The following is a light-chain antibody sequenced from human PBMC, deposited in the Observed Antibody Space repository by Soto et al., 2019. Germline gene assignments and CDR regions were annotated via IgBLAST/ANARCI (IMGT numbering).Light chain of an antibody. CDR3: SSYAGSNTV. CDR2: EVS. V-gene: IGLV2-8*01. CDR1: SSDVGGYNY. J-gene: IGLJ2*01. Sequence: QSVLTQPPSASGSPGQSVTISCTGTSSDVGGYNYVSWYQQHPGKAPKLMIYEVSKRPSGVPDRFSGSKSGNTASLTVSGLQAEDGADYYCSSYAGSNTVFGGGTKLTVL.